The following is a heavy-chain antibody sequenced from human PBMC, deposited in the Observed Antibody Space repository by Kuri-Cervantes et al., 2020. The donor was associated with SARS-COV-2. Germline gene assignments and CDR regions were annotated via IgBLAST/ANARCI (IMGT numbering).Heavy chain of an antibody. CDR3: ARLTLYYYDWRRDWCDP. CDR2: IYPGDSDT. D-gene: IGHD3-22*01. Sequence: GESLKISCKGSGYSFTSYWIGWVRQMPGKGLEWMGIIYPGDSDTRYSPSFQGQVTISADKSISTAYLQWSSLKASDTAMYYCARLTLYYYDWRRDWCDPWGQGTLVTVSS. V-gene: IGHV5-51*01. CDR1: GYSFTSYW. J-gene: IGHJ5*02.